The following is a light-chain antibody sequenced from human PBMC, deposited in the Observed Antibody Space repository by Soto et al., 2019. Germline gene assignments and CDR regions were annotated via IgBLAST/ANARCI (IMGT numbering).Light chain of an antibody. CDR1: QNIASY. CDR2: DAS. J-gene: IGKJ4*01. Sequence: EIVLTQSPATLSLSPGERATLSCSASQNIASYLAWYQHRPDQAPRLLISDASNRAAGIPDRFSGSGSGTAFTLTISSLEPEDFAIYYCQHRTNWPPLTFGGGTRVEIK. V-gene: IGKV3-11*01. CDR3: QHRTNWPPLT.